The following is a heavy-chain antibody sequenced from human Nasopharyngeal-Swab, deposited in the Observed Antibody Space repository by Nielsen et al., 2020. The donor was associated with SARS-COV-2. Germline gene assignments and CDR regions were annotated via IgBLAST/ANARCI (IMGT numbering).Heavy chain of an antibody. J-gene: IGHJ3*02. CDR3: AGRYCSGGSCSGVQEGDVFDI. CDR2: FYYSRST. CDR1: GGSISSSSYY. D-gene: IGHD2-15*01. V-gene: IGHV4-39*01. Sequence: GSLRLSCTVSGGSISSSSYYWGWIRQPPGKGLEWIGSFYYSRSTYYNPSLKSRVTISVDTSKNQFSLKLSSVTAADTAVYYCAGRYCSGGSCSGVQEGDVFDIWGPGTMVTVSS.